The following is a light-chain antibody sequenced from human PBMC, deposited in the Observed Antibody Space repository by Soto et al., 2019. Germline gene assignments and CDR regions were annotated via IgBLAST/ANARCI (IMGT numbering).Light chain of an antibody. J-gene: IGLJ3*02. V-gene: IGLV1-44*01. CDR2: RDN. Sequence: QSVLTQPPSASGTPGQRVTISCSGSRSNIGSNSVNWYQQVPGTAPKLLIYRDNQRPPGVPDRFSGSKSGTSASLASSGLQSEDAADYYCAAFDDRLILWVLGGGTKVTVL. CDR3: AAFDDRLILWV. CDR1: RSNIGSNS.